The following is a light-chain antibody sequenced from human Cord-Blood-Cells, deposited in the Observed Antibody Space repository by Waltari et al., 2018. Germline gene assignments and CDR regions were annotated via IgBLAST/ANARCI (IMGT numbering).Light chain of an antibody. CDR1: SSDVGSYNL. V-gene: IGLV2-23*01. CDR3: CSYAGSSTLV. Sequence: QSALTQPASVSGSPGQSITISCTGTSSDVGSYNLFSWYQQHPGKAPQLMLYEGSKRPSGVSNRFSGSKSGNTASLTISGLQAEDEADYYCCSYAGSSTLVFGGGTKLTVL. CDR2: EGS. J-gene: IGLJ2*01.